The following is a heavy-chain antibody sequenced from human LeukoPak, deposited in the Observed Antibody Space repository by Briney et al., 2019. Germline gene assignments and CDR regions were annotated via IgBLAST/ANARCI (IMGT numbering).Heavy chain of an antibody. CDR3: ARKNDFDV. D-gene: IGHD2/OR15-2a*01. J-gene: IGHJ3*01. CDR2: IYYSGNT. V-gene: IGHV4-59*01. Sequence: PSETLSLTCTVSGGSITSDHWNWIRQPPGKGLEWIGRIYYSGNTYYNPSLKSRVTISVDMSKNQFSLRLTSVTAADTAVYYCARKNDFDVWGQGTLVTVSS. CDR1: GGSITSDH.